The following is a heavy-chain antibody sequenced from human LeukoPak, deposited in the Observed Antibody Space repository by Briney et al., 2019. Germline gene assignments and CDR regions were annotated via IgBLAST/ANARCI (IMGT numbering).Heavy chain of an antibody. CDR3: AITQIDASGWYVDY. J-gene: IGHJ4*02. V-gene: IGHV4-59*01. CDR2: IYYSGST. CDR1: GGSISSYY. Sequence: SETLSLTCTVSGGSISSYYWSWIRQPPVKGLEWIGYIYYSGSTNYNPSLKSRVTISVDTSKNQFSLKLSSVTAADTAVYYCAITQIDASGWYVDYWGQGTLVTVSS. D-gene: IGHD6-19*01.